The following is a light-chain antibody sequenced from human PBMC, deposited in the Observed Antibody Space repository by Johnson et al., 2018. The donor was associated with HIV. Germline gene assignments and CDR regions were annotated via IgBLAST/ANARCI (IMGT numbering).Light chain of an antibody. Sequence: QSVLTQPPSVSAAPGQKVTISCSGSSSNIGNNYVSWYQQLPGTAPKLLIYDNNKRPSGIPDRFSGSKSGTSAPLGITGLTTGDEADYYCGTWDSSLSAHYVFGTGTKVTVL. V-gene: IGLV1-51*01. CDR1: SSNIGNNY. CDR3: GTWDSSLSAHYV. J-gene: IGLJ1*01. CDR2: DNN.